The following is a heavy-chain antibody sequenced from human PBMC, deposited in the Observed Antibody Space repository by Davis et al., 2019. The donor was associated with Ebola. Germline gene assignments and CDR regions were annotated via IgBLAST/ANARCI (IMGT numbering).Heavy chain of an antibody. CDR2: IKQDGSEK. J-gene: IGHJ4*02. CDR3: ARDASASYPPG. CDR1: GFTFTSYW. V-gene: IGHV3-7*01. D-gene: IGHD1-26*01. Sequence: GESLKISCAASGFTFTSYWMSWIRQAPGKGLEWVANIKQDGSEKYYVDSVKGRFTISRDNAKNSLYLQMNSLRDEDTALYYCARDASASYPPGWGQGTLVTVSS.